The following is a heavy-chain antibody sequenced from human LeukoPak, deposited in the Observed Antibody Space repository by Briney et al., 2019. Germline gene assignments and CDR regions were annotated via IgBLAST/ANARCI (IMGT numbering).Heavy chain of an antibody. Sequence: GGSLRLSCAASGFTFSRSTMNWVRQAPGKGLEWLSSISSSSSYIYYADSVKGRFTISRDNAKNSLYLQMNSLRAEDAAVYYCARDNYYYDSSGYYHFDYWGQGTLVTVSS. CDR2: ISSSSSYI. CDR3: ARDNYYYDSSGYYHFDY. J-gene: IGHJ4*02. D-gene: IGHD3-22*01. V-gene: IGHV3-21*01. CDR1: GFTFSRST.